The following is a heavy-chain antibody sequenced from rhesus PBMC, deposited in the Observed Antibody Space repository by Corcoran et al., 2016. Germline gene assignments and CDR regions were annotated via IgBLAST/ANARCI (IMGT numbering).Heavy chain of an antibody. CDR2: VDPEDGEA. V-gene: IGHV1-111*02. Sequence: EVQLVQSGAEVKKPGASVKISCKASGYTFTELPMHWVRKAHGKGLEWMGLVDPEDGEAEYAHKFQDRVTITADTSTDTAYMELSSLRSEDTAVYYCARADLWTGYDYWGQGVLVTVSS. CDR1: GYTFTELP. CDR3: ARADLWTGYDY. D-gene: IGHD3-3*01. J-gene: IGHJ4*01.